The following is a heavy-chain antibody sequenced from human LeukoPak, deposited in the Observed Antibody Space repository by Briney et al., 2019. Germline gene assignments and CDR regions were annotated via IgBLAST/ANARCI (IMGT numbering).Heavy chain of an antibody. CDR2: ISPSGGST. CDR1: AYTFTSYN. Sequence: ASVEVSCKASAYTFTSYNMHWVRQAPGQGPQWMGMISPSGGSTTYAQRFQGRVTVTRDTSTSTVYMELSSLKTEDTAVYYCAKAFCSEKQCTLDSWGQGTLVTVSS. V-gene: IGHV1-46*01. J-gene: IGHJ4*02. CDR3: AKAFCSEKQCTLDS. D-gene: IGHD3-3*01.